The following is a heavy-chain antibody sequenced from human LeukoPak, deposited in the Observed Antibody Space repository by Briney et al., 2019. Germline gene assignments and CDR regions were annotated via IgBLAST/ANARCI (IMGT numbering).Heavy chain of an antibody. CDR3: SRDGFNDRSGDNDGFDM. CDR1: GFTFSRES. V-gene: IGHV3-21*03. D-gene: IGHD1-1*01. J-gene: IGHJ3*02. Sequence: PGGSLRLSCAASGFTFSRESMNWVRQAPGKGLEWVSSISSISDYIYYADSVKGRFTISRHNAKNSLYLQMNSLRVEDTAVYYCSRDGFNDRSGDNDGFDMWGQGTMVTVSS. CDR2: ISSISDYI.